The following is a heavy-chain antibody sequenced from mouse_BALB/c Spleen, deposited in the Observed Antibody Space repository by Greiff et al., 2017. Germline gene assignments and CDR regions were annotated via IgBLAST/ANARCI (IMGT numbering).Heavy chain of an antibody. CDR2: INPSTGYT. CDR1: GYTFTSYW. J-gene: IGHJ1*01. CDR3: ARRDWYFDV. Sequence: VQLQQSGAELAKPGASVKMSCKASGYTFTSYWIHWVKQRPGQGLEWIGYINPSTGYTEYNQKFKDKATLTADKSSSTAYMQLSSLTSEDSAVYYCARRDWYFDVWGAGTTVTVSS. V-gene: IGHV1-7*01.